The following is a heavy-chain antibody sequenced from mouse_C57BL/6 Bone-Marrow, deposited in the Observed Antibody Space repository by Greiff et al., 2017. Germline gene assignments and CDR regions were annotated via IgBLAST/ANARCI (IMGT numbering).Heavy chain of an antibody. Sequence: QVQLQQPGAELVMPGASVKLSCKASGYTFTSYWMHWVKQRPGQGLEWIGEIDPSDSYTNYNQKFKGKSTLTLDKSSSSAYMQLSSLTSEDSAVXYCASEDGYYAMDYWGQGTSVTVSS. CDR3: ASEDGYYAMDY. CDR2: IDPSDSYT. CDR1: GYTFTSYW. V-gene: IGHV1-69*01. D-gene: IGHD2-3*01. J-gene: IGHJ4*01.